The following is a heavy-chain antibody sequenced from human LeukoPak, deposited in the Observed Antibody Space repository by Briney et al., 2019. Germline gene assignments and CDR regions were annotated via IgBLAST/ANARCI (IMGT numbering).Heavy chain of an antibody. V-gene: IGHV3-13*01. CDR3: ARGGRGSSWFDN. Sequence: GGSLRLSCAASGFTFKSYDMHWVRQAAGEGLEWVSAIGTAGDTYYPGSVKGRFTISRENAKNSLYLQMNSLRAGHTAVYYCARGGRGSSWFDNWGQGTLVTVSS. CDR2: IGTAGDT. J-gene: IGHJ4*02. D-gene: IGHD6-13*01. CDR1: GFTFKSYD.